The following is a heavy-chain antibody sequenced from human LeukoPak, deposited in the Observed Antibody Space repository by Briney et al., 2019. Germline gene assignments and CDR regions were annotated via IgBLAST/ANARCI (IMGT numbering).Heavy chain of an antibody. CDR2: INPNSGGT. J-gene: IGHJ5*02. CDR3: AREARVTRSWFDP. Sequence: ASVKVSCKASGYTFNGYYMHWVRQAPGQGLEWMGWINPNSGGTNYAQKFQGRVTMTRDTSISTAYMELSRLRSDDTAVYYCAREARVTRSWFDPWGQGTLVTVSS. V-gene: IGHV1-2*02. CDR1: GYTFNGYY. D-gene: IGHD4-17*01.